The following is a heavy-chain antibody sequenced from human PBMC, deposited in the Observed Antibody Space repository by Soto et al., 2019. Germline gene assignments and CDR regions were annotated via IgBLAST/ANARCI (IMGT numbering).Heavy chain of an antibody. Sequence: PGGSRKIFCRGSGYSFTSYWSSWVRQMPGRGLGGMGRIDPGASNTNYSPSFQGHVTISADKSISTAYLQWSSLKASDTAMYYCARQGCGRFGELFLYYYYGMDVWGQGTTVTVSS. J-gene: IGHJ6*02. CDR3: ARQGCGRFGELFLYYYYGMDV. CDR2: IDPGASNT. CDR1: GYSFTSYW. D-gene: IGHD3-10*01. V-gene: IGHV5-10-1*01.